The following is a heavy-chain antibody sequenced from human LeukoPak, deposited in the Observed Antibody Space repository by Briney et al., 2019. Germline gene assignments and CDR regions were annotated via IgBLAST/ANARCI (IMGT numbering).Heavy chain of an antibody. Sequence: GGSLRLSCIASGFTFSSYGMHWVRQAPGKGLEWVAVISYDGSNKYYADSVKGRFTISRDNSKNTLYLQMNSLRAEDTAVYYCAKDRYGFDYWGQGTLVTVSS. CDR1: GFTFSSYG. J-gene: IGHJ4*02. CDR3: AKDRYGFDY. D-gene: IGHD4-17*01. CDR2: ISYDGSNK. V-gene: IGHV3-30*18.